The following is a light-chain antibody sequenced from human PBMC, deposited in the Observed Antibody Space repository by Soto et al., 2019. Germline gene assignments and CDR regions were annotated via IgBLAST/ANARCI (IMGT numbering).Light chain of an antibody. CDR2: EVT. CDR3: SSYTTSSTWV. Sequence: QSALTQPASVSGSPGQSITISCTGSSRDIGDYDFVSWYHQHPGNAPKLLIYEVTNRASGISNRFSGSKSGYTASLTISGLLAEDESDYYCSSYTTSSTWVFGGGTKLTVL. CDR1: SRDIGDYDF. J-gene: IGLJ3*02. V-gene: IGLV2-14*01.